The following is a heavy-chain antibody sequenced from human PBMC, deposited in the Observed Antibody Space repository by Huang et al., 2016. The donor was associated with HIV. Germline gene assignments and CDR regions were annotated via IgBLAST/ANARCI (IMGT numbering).Heavy chain of an antibody. CDR1: GGSINSYY. CDR3: ARDGARRLFDY. D-gene: IGHD1-1*01. CDR2: IYTNGTT. J-gene: IGHJ4*02. V-gene: IGHV4-4*07. Sequence: HVQLQESGPGLMKPSETLSLTCTVSGGSINSYYWSWIRQPAVKGPEWIGRIYTNGTTIYNPSLRRRVTLSVDTAKNYFSLKLKSVTAADTAVYYCARDGARRLFDYWGQGAPVTVSS.